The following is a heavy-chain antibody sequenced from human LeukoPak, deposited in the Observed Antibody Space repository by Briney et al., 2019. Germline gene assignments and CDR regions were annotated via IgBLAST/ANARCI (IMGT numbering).Heavy chain of an antibody. D-gene: IGHD5-24*01. Sequence: GGSLRLSCAASGFPFSRYSLSWVRQAPGKGLEWVANIKQDGSEKYYVDSVKGRFTISRDNAKNSLYLQMNSLRVEDTAVYYCARGWALDPWGQGTLVTVSS. CDR3: ARGWALDP. V-gene: IGHV3-7*05. CDR2: IKQDGSEK. J-gene: IGHJ5*02. CDR1: GFPFSRYS.